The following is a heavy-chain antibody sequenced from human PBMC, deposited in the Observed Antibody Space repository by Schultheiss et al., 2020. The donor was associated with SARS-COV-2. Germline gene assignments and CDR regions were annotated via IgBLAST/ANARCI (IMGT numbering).Heavy chain of an antibody. Sequence: GGSLRLSCAASGFTFSSYDMHWVRQATGKGLEWVSAIGTAGDTYYPGSVKGRFTISRENAKNSLYLQMNSLRAEDTAVYYCASHRSGYSYGPDAFDIWGQGTMVTVSS. J-gene: IGHJ3*02. CDR3: ASHRSGYSYGPDAFDI. CDR1: GFTFSSYD. CDR2: IGTAGDT. V-gene: IGHV3-13*01. D-gene: IGHD5-18*01.